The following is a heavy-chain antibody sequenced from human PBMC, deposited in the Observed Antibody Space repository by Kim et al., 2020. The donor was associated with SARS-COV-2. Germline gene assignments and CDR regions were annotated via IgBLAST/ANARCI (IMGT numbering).Heavy chain of an antibody. CDR3: ATLWSGAFDI. V-gene: IGHV4-34*01. J-gene: IGHJ3*02. CDR2: T. D-gene: IGHD3-10*01. Sequence: TNYNPSLKSRVTISVDTSKNQFSLKLSSVTAADTAVYYCATLWSGAFDIWGQGTMVTVSS.